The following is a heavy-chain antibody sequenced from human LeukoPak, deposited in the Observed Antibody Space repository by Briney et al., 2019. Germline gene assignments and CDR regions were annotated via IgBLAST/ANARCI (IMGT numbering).Heavy chain of an antibody. CDR1: GFTFSSYA. V-gene: IGHV3-30-3*01. CDR2: ISYDGSNK. J-gene: IGHJ4*02. Sequence: PGGSLRLSCAASGFTFSSYAMHWVRQAPGKGLEWVAVISYDGSNKYYADSVKGRFTISRDNSKNTLYLQMNSLRAEDTAVYYCANPPWWELPGLWGQGTLVTVSS. CDR3: ANPPWWELPGL. D-gene: IGHD1-26*01.